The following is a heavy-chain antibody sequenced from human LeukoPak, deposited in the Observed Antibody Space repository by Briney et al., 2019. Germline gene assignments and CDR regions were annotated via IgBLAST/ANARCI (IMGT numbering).Heavy chain of an antibody. Sequence: PGRSLRLSCAASGFTFRSHGMYLVRQAPGKGLEWVAIIWYDGSNKYYADSVKGLFTISRDNSKNTLYLQMNSLRAEDTAVYYCARDRAAARMDVWGKGTTVTVSS. CDR1: GFTFRSHG. V-gene: IGHV3-33*01. J-gene: IGHJ6*04. CDR2: IWYDGSNK. D-gene: IGHD6-13*01. CDR3: ARDRAAARMDV.